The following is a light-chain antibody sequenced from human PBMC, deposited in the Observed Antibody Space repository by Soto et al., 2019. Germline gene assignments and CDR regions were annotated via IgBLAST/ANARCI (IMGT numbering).Light chain of an antibody. Sequence: QSALTQPASVSGSPGQSITIPCTGTSSDIGGYNYVSWYQQYPGKAPKLMIYDVTNRPSGVSNRFSGSTSGNKASLTISALQADDYANYYCRSYSCRNSLVVFAGGTMLTLL. CDR3: RSYSCRNSLVV. CDR1: SSDIGGYNY. J-gene: IGLJ2*01. CDR2: DVT. V-gene: IGLV2-14*01.